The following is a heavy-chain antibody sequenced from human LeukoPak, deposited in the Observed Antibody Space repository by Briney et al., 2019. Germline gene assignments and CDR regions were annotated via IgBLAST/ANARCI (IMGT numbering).Heavy chain of an antibody. CDR3: ASESSTRDFDY. CDR1: GFTFSSYE. D-gene: IGHD2-2*01. V-gene: IGHV3-21*01. J-gene: IGHJ4*02. Sequence: PGGSLRLSCAASGFTFSSYEMNWVRQAPGKGLEWVSSISSSSSYIYYADSVKGRFTISRDNAKNSLYLQMNSLRAEDTAVYYCASESSTRDFDYWGQGTLVTVSS. CDR2: ISSSSSYI.